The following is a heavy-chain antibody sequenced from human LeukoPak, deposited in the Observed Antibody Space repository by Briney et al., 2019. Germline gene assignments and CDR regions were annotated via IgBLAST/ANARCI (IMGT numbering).Heavy chain of an antibody. CDR1: GFAFSSYG. Sequence: GGSLRLSCAASGFAFSSYGMHWVRQAPGKGLEWVAFIRYDGSNKYYADSVKGRFTISRDNSKNTLYLQMNSLRAEDTAVYYCAKDIIARTYYDFWSGYYCAFDIWGQGTMVTVSS. J-gene: IGHJ3*02. CDR2: IRYDGSNK. V-gene: IGHV3-30*02. CDR3: AKDIIARTYYDFWSGYYCAFDI. D-gene: IGHD3-3*01.